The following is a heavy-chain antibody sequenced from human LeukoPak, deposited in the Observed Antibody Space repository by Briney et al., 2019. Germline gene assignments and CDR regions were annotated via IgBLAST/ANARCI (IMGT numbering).Heavy chain of an antibody. CDR2: INPNSGGT. J-gene: IGHJ6*04. CDR1: GYTFTGYY. CDR3: ARVRYDILTGYYLKLDV. V-gene: IGHV1-2*06. D-gene: IGHD3-9*01. Sequence: GASVKVSCKASGYTFTGYYMHWVRQAPGQGLEWMGRINPNSGGTNYAQKFQGRVTMTRDTSISTAYMELSRLRPDDTAVYYCARVRYDILTGYYLKLDVWGKGTTVTVSS.